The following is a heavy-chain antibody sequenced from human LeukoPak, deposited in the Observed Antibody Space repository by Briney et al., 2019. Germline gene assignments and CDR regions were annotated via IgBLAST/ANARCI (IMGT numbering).Heavy chain of an antibody. CDR1: GFTFSNCG. V-gene: IGHV3-33*01. CDR3: ARDRDYDFFDY. CDR2: IWYDGSNK. Sequence: GMSLRLSCAASGFTFSNCGMHWVRQAPGKGLEWVAHIWYDGSNKYYADSVRGRFTISRDNSKNTLYLQMISLRAEDTAVYYCARDRDYDFFDYWGQGTLVTVSS. D-gene: IGHD3-3*01. J-gene: IGHJ4*02.